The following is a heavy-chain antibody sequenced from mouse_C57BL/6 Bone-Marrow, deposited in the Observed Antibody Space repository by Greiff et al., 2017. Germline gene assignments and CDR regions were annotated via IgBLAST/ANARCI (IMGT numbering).Heavy chain of an antibody. CDR3: TRPVGFDY. CDR1: GYTFTDYE. D-gene: IGHD1-1*01. J-gene: IGHJ2*01. CDR2: IDPETGGT. V-gene: IGHV1-15*01. Sequence: QVQLKESGAELVRPGASVTLSCKASGYTFTDYEMHWVKQTPVHGLEWIGAIDPETGGTAYNQKFKGKAILTADKSSSTAYMERRSLTSEDSAVYYGTRPVGFDYWGQGTTLTVSS.